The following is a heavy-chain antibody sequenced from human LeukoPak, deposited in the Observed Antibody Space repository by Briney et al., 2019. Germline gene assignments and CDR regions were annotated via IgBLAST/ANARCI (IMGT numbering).Heavy chain of an antibody. CDR1: GFTFRKSA. CDR2: IVPSGGNT. CDR3: ARRGYHDYSGFDY. J-gene: IGHJ4*02. Sequence: GGSLRLSCEASGFTFRKSAMTWVRQSPGKGLEWIAAIVPSGGNTYYTDSVKGRFTISRDNSKNSPYLQMKSLRAEDTALYYCARRGYHDYSGFDYWGQGTLVTVSS. D-gene: IGHD1-26*01. V-gene: IGHV3-23*01.